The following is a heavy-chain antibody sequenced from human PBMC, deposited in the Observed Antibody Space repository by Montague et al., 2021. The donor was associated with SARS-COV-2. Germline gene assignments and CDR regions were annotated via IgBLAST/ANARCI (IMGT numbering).Heavy chain of an antibody. V-gene: IGHV3-33*01. D-gene: IGHD3-3*01. CDR1: GLTFSSYG. CDR3: AREAEIFGVVISPLFY. J-gene: IGHJ4*02. CDR2: IWYDGSNK. Sequence: SLRLSCAASGLTFSSYGMHWVRQAPGKGLEWVAVIWYDGSNKYYADSVKGRFTISRDNSKNTLYLQMNSLRAEDTAVYYCAREAEIFGVVISPLFYWGQGTLVTVSS.